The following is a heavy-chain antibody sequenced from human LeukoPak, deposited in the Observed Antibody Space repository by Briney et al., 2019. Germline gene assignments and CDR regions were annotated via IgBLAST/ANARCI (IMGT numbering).Heavy chain of an antibody. Sequence: PGGSLRLSCAVSGFDFSTYWMTWVRQAPGKGLEWVANIKRDGSVTNYVDSVKGRFTISRDNAKNSLFLQMSSLSAEDTAVYYCARRYCSSTSCRTPFDYWGQGTLVTVSS. D-gene: IGHD2-2*01. J-gene: IGHJ4*02. CDR2: IKRDGSVT. V-gene: IGHV3-7*01. CDR1: GFDFSTYW. CDR3: ARRYCSSTSCRTPFDY.